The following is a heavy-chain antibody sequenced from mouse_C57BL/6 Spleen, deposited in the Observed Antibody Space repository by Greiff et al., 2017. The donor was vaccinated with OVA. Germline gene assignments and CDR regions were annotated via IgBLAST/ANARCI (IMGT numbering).Heavy chain of an antibody. V-gene: IGHV1-52*01. CDR2: IDPSDSET. CDR1: GYTFTSYW. D-gene: IGHD1-1*01. J-gene: IGHJ2*01. CDR3: GRRGGSSYALDY. Sequence: QVQLQQPGAELVRPGSSVKLSCKASGYTFTSYWMHWVKQRPIQGLEWIGNIDPSDSETHYNQKIKDKATLTVDKSSNIAYMQHSILTSEASAVYYCGRRGGSSYALDYWGQGTTLTVSS.